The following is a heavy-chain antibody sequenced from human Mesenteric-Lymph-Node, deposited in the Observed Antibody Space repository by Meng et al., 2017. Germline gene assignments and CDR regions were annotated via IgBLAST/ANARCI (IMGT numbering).Heavy chain of an antibody. Sequence: QVQLQQWGAGLLKPSETLSLTCAVSGGSFSGYYWNWIRQPPGKGLEWIGEINQSGSTNYNPSLKSRVTISVDTSKNQFSLKLSSVTAADTAVYYCARTIGGADIVVVPAAYYFDYWGQGTLVTVSS. CDR1: GGSFSGYY. CDR3: ARTIGGADIVVVPAAYYFDY. CDR2: INQSGST. D-gene: IGHD2-2*01. V-gene: IGHV4-34*01. J-gene: IGHJ4*02.